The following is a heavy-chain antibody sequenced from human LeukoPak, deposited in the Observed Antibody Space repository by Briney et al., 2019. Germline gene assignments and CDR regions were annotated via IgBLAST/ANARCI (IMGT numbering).Heavy chain of an antibody. CDR3: ARDLGGIYYDSSGYSVDAFDI. J-gene: IGHJ3*02. CDR2: INPSGGST. Sequence: ASVTVSCKASGYTFTSYYMHWVRQAPGQGLEWMGIINPSGGSTSYAQKFQGRVTMTRDTSTSTVYMELSSLRSEDTAVYYCARDLGGIYYDSSGYSVDAFDIWGQGTMVTVSS. D-gene: IGHD3-22*01. CDR1: GYTFTSYY. V-gene: IGHV1-46*01.